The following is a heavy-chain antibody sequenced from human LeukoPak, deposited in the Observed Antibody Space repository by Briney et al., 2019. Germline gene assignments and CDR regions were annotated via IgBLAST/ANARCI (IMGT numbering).Heavy chain of an antibody. CDR3: ARDQRIAAAEYDY. J-gene: IGHJ4*02. D-gene: IGHD6-13*01. Sequence: GRSLRLSCAASGFTFDDYAMHWVRQAPGKGLEWVSGISWSSGSIGYADSVKGRFTISRDNAKNSLYLQMNSLRAEDTAVYYCARDQRIAAAEYDYWGQGTLVTVSS. CDR2: ISWSSGSI. CDR1: GFTFDDYA. V-gene: IGHV3-9*01.